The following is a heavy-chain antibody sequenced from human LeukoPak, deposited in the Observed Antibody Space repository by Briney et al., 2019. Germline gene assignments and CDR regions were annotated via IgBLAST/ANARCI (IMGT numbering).Heavy chain of an antibody. CDR1: GFTFSSFG. J-gene: IGHJ5*02. CDR3: AAEFDP. Sequence: GGSLRLSCAASGFTFSSFGMHWVRQAPGQGLEWVAFILYDGTNKYYADSVKGRFTISRDNAKNSLYLQMNSLRAEDTAVYYCAAEFDPWGQGTLVTVSS. V-gene: IGHV3-30*02. CDR2: ILYDGTNK.